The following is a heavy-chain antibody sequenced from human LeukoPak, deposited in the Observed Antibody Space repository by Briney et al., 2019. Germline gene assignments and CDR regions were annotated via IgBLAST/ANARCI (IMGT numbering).Heavy chain of an antibody. V-gene: IGHV3-21*01. CDR1: GFTFSSYS. J-gene: IGHJ4*02. Sequence: GGPLRLSCAASGFTFSSYSMNWVRQAPGKGLEWVSSISISNSYIYYADSVKGRFTISRDNAKNPLYLQMNSLRAEDTAVYYCARVEAAAVHLNYWGQGTLVTVSS. CDR3: ARVEAAAVHLNY. CDR2: ISISNSYI. D-gene: IGHD6-13*01.